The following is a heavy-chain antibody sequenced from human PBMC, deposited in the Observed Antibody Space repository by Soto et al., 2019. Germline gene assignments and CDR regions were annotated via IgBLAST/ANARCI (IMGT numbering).Heavy chain of an antibody. CDR1: GGSFSGYY. CDR2: INHSGRT. V-gene: IGHV4-34*01. D-gene: IGHD3-22*01. CDR3: ARAYYYDRSGYLDY. J-gene: IGHJ4*02. Sequence: QVQLQQWGAGLLKPSETLSLTCEVYGGSFSGYYWSWIRQPPGKGLEWIGEINHSGRTNYNPSLKSRVTISLDTPKNQFYLRLSSVTAADTAVYYCARAYYYDRSGYLDYWGQGSLVTVSS.